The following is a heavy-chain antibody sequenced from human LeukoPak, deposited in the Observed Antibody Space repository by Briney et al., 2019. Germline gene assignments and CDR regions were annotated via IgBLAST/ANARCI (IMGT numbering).Heavy chain of an antibody. V-gene: IGHV5-51*01. Sequence: GESLKISCKISGYILTNNWIGWVRQVPGKGLEWMGLIYPGNSDTKYSPSFQGQVTFSVDKSISTAYLHWSSLKASDTAMYYCARGLDTAMVSRFRYFDYWGQGTLVTVSS. D-gene: IGHD5-18*01. CDR3: ARGLDTAMVSRFRYFDY. J-gene: IGHJ4*02. CDR2: IYPGNSDT. CDR1: GYILTNNW.